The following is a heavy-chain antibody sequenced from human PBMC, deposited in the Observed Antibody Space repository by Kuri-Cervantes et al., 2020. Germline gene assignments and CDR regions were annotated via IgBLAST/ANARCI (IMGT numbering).Heavy chain of an antibody. CDR3: AGSYGDYLDPSSWGAFDI. J-gene: IGHJ3*02. CDR2: ISAYNGNT. V-gene: IGHV1-18*01. Sequence: ASVNVSCKASGYTFTSYGISWVRQAPGQGLEWMGWISAYNGNTNYAQKLQGRVTMTTDTSTSTAYMEQRSLRSDDTAVYYCAGSYGDYLDPSSWGAFDIWGQGTMVTVSS. D-gene: IGHD4-17*01. CDR1: GYTFTSYG.